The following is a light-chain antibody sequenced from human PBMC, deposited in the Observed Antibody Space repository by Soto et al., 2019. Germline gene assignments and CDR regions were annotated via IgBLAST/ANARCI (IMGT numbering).Light chain of an antibody. V-gene: IGKV3-15*01. CDR3: QQYNNWPFT. CDR2: GAS. J-gene: IGKJ3*01. CDR1: QSVSRN. Sequence: EIVMTQSPATLSVSPGERATISCRASQSVSRNLAWYQQKPGQAPRLLIYGASTRAPGIPARFSGSGSGTEFTLTISSLQSEDFAVYYCQQYNNWPFTFGPGTNVYIK.